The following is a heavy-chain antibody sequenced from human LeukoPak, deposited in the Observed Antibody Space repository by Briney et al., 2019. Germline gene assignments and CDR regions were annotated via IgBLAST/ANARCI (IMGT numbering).Heavy chain of an antibody. CDR3: ARGAGATY. D-gene: IGHD1-26*01. J-gene: IGHJ4*02. CDR2: IHYSGSS. Sequence: SETLSLTCAVSGGSISTYYWSWIRQPPGKGLEWIGYIHYSGSSNYNPSLKSRVTISLDTSKNQFSLELSSVTAADTAVYYCARGAGATYWGQGTLVTVSS. CDR1: GGSISTYY. V-gene: IGHV4-59*01.